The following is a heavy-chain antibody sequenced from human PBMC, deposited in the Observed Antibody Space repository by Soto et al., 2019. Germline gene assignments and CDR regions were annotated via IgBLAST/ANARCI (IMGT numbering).Heavy chain of an antibody. J-gene: IGHJ4*02. V-gene: IGHV3-30*18. D-gene: IGHD6-19*01. CDR3: AKEEPEWLVLRY. CDR1: GFTFSSNG. CDR2: ISYDGSNK. Sequence: QVQLVESGGGGVKPGRSLRLSWEASGFTFSSNGMHGVGQAPGRGLEWVAVISYDGSNKYYADSVKGRFTISRDNSKNTLYLQMNSLRAEDTAVYYCAKEEPEWLVLRYWGQGTLVTVSS.